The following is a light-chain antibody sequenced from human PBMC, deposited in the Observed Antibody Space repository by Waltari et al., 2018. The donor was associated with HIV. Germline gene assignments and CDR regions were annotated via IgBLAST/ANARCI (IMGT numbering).Light chain of an antibody. CDR1: QDIRNY. Sequence: DIRMTQSPSSLSASVGDRVTIPCQSSQDIRNYLNWYQQKPGKAPKLLIYDSSNLETGVPSRFSGSGSGTDFTFTNSSLQPEDIATYYCQQYDNLPRVSFGPGTKVNIK. CDR3: QQYDNLPRVS. J-gene: IGKJ3*01. CDR2: DSS. V-gene: IGKV1-33*01.